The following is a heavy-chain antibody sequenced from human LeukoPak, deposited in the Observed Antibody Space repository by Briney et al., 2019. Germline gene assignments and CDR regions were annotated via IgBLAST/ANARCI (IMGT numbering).Heavy chain of an antibody. D-gene: IGHD4-11*01. V-gene: IGHV4-4*09. CDR2: VYTSGST. J-gene: IGHJ4*02. CDR1: GGSVSGGY. CDR3: AKSYFDYSTYYSYYFNL. Sequence: SETLSLTCTVSGGSVSGGYWSWIRQPPGRGLEWIGYVYTSGSTNYNPSLKSRVTISVDTSKSQFALKLSSVTAADTAVYYCAKSYFDYSTYYSYYFNLWGQGALVTVSS.